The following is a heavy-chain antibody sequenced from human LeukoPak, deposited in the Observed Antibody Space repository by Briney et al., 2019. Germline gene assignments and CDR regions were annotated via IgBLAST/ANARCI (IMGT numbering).Heavy chain of an antibody. D-gene: IGHD3-10*01. V-gene: IGHV3-23*01. CDR3: AKGRLPYYYGSGFDY. J-gene: IGHJ4*02. CDR1: GFTFSSYG. Sequence: GGSLRLSCAASGFTFSSYGMSWVRQAPGKGLEWVSTISGSGGSTYYADSVKGRFTISRDNSKNTLYLQMNSLRAEDTAVYYCAKGRLPYYYGSGFDYWGQGTLVTVSS. CDR2: ISGSGGST.